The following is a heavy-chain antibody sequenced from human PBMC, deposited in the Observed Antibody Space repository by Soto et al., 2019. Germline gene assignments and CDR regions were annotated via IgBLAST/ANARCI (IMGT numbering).Heavy chain of an antibody. V-gene: IGHV4-30-4*01. CDR3: ARQAVAAAGHGGYFQH. CDR2: IYYSGRT. CDR1: GASISSDDYY. J-gene: IGHJ1*01. Sequence: QVQLQESGPGLVKPSQTLSLTCTVSGASISSDDYYWSWIRQPPGKGLEYFGYIYYSGRTYYNPSLRSRVTISVDTSKDQFSLKLSSVTAADTAVWYCARQAVAAAGHGGYFQHWGQGTLVIVSS. D-gene: IGHD6-13*01.